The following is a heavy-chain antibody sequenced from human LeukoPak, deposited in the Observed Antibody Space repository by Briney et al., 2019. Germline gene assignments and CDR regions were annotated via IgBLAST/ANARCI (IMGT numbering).Heavy chain of an antibody. D-gene: IGHD6-13*01. CDR1: GYSFTTYW. Sequence: GESLKISCKGSGYSFTTYWIAWVRQMPGKGLEWMGIIYPGDSDTRYSPSFQGQVTISADKSISTAYLQWSSLKASDTAMYYCARLGAAGQPLYYFDYWGQGTLVTVSS. J-gene: IGHJ4*02. CDR2: IYPGDSDT. CDR3: ARLGAAGQPLYYFDY. V-gene: IGHV5-51*01.